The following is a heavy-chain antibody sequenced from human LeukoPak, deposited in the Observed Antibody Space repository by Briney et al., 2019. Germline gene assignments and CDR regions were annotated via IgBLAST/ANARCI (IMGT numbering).Heavy chain of an antibody. D-gene: IGHD4-17*01. CDR3: AKVQGTVAKRSDY. CDR1: GFTFSSYA. CDR2: ISGSGGGT. V-gene: IGHV3-23*01. Sequence: GGSLRNSSVASGFTFSSYAMSWVRQAPGKGLEWVSAISGSGGGTYYADTVKGRFTISRDNSKNTLYLQMNSLRAEDTAVYYCAKVQGTVAKRSDYWGQGTMVTVSS. J-gene: IGHJ4*02.